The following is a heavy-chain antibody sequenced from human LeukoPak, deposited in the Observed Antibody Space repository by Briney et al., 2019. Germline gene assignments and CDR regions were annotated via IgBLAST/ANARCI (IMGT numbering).Heavy chain of an antibody. D-gene: IGHD3-22*01. V-gene: IGHV4-59*08. Sequence: SETLSLTCTVSGGSISSYYWSWIRQPPGKGLEWIGHIYYSGSTNSNPSLKSRVTISVDTSKNQFSLKLSSVTAADTAVYYCARLDYYDSSGHIDYWGQGTLVTVSS. CDR1: GGSISSYY. J-gene: IGHJ4*02. CDR2: IYYSGST. CDR3: ARLDYYDSSGHIDY.